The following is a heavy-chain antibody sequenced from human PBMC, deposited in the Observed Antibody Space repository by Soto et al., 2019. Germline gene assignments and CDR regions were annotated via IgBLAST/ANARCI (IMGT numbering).Heavy chain of an antibody. J-gene: IGHJ4*02. CDR2: IWYDGSNK. V-gene: IGHV3-33*01. CDR3: ARDRIKGDTKDFDY. CDR1: GFTFSSYG. Sequence: GGSLRLSCAASGFTFSSYGMHWVRQAPGKGLEWVAVIWYDGSNKYYADSVKGRFTISRDNSKNTLNLQMNSLRAEDTAVYYCARDRIKGDTKDFDYWGQGTLVTVSS.